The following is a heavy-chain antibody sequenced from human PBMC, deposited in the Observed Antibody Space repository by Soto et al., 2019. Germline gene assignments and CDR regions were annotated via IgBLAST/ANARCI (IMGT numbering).Heavy chain of an antibody. V-gene: IGHV4-39*01. CDR2: VYYSGGT. CDR1: GGSISSSSYY. D-gene: IGHD1-1*01. CDR3: ARLFWNDHYYYGMDV. J-gene: IGHJ6*02. Sequence: SETLSLTCTVSGGSISSSSYYWGWIRQPPGKGLEWIGSVYYSGGTYYNPSLKSRVTISVDTSKNQFSLKLSSVTAADTAVYYCARLFWNDHYYYGMDVWGQGTTVTVSS.